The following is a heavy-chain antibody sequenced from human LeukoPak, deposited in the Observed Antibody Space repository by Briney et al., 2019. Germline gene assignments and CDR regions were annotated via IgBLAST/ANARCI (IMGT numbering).Heavy chain of an antibody. V-gene: IGHV1-69*01. Sequence: SVKVSCKASGGTFISYAISWVRQAPGQGLEWMGGIIPIFGTANYAQKFQGRVTITADESTSTAYMELSSLRSEDTAVYYCATVNPVLGRTPWNYYYYGMDVWGQGTTVTVSS. D-gene: IGHD2/OR15-2a*01. CDR2: IIPIFGTA. J-gene: IGHJ6*02. CDR3: ATVNPVLGRTPWNYYYYGMDV. CDR1: GGTFISYA.